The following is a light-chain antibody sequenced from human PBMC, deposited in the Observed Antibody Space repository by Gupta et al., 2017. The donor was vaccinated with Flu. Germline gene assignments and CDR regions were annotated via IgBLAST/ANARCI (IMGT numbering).Light chain of an antibody. Sequence: DIQMTQSASAVSASVGDRVTITCRASPRFDSWLAWYQHKPGKAPKLLICAESTLQNKVPSRFSGSVGGKDVNITISSRQQEDLASYYCHQTDSLPPWTFGQGTKVEVK. CDR3: HQTDSLPPWT. V-gene: IGKV1D-12*01. CDR1: PRFDSW. J-gene: IGKJ1*01. CDR2: AES.